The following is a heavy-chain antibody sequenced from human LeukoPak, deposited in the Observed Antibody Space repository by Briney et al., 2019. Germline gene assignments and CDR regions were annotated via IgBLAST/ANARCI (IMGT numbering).Heavy chain of an antibody. CDR3: ARGGPGYCSSTSCYAGSSFY. V-gene: IGHV4-34*01. J-gene: IGHJ4*02. D-gene: IGHD2-2*01. Sequence: PSETLSLTCAVYGGSFSGYYWSWIRQPPGKGLEWIGEINHSGSTNYNPSLKSRVTISVDTSKNQFSLKLSSVTAADTAVYYCARGGPGYCSSTSCYAGSSFYWGQGTLVTVSS. CDR2: INHSGST. CDR1: GGSFSGYY.